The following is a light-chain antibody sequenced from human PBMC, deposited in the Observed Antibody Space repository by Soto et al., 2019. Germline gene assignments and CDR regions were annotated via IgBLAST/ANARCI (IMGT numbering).Light chain of an antibody. CDR3: QQLNSYPRP. V-gene: IGKV1-9*01. CDR1: QDISSY. Sequence: IQLTQSPSSLSASVGDRVTITCRASQDISSYLAWYQQKPGKAPKLLIYAASTLQSGVPSRFSGSGSGTDFTLTISSLQPEDFATYYCQQLNSYPRPFGQGTKLEIK. CDR2: AAS. J-gene: IGKJ2*01.